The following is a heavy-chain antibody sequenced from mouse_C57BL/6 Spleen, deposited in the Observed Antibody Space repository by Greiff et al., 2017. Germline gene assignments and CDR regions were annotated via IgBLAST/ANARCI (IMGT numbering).Heavy chain of an antibody. J-gene: IGHJ1*03. CDR1: GYTFTSYW. V-gene: IGHV1-53*01. D-gene: IGHD1-1*01. CDR3: ARSLLRFYWYFDV. CDR2: INPSNGGT. Sequence: QVQLQQPGAELVMPGASVKLSCKASGYTFTSYWMHWVKQRPGQGLEWIGNINPSNGGTNYNEKFKSKATLTVDKSSSTAYMQLSSLTSEDSAVYYCARSLLRFYWYFDVWGTGTTVTVSS.